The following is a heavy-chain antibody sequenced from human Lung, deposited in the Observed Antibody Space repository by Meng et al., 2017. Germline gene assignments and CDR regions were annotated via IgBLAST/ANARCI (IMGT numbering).Heavy chain of an antibody. V-gene: IGHV3-30*01. J-gene: IGHJ4*02. CDR3: ARNNYGDYYFDY. CDR1: GFTFSRNA. CDR2: ISNDGSNQ. D-gene: IGHD4-17*01. Sequence: VQIVGSGGGVVQPGRSLLRSCAASGFTFSRNARHWVRQAPGKGLEWVAAISNDGSNQHYADSVKGRFTISRDNSENTLYLQMNSLRAEDTAVYYCARNNYGDYYFDYWGQGTLVTVSS.